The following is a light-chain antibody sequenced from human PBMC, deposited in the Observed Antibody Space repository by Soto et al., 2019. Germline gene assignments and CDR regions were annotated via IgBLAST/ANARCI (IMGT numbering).Light chain of an antibody. CDR2: DVS. CDR3: TSYRYSNTPCV. V-gene: IGLV2-14*01. J-gene: IGLJ1*01. CDR1: SSDVGGYNY. Sequence: QSALTQPASVSGSPGQSITISCTGTSSDVGGYNYVSWYQQHPGKVPKLIIYDVSNRPSGVSNRFSGSKSGNTASLTISGLQVEDEAHYYCTSYRYSNTPCVFGPGTKVTVL.